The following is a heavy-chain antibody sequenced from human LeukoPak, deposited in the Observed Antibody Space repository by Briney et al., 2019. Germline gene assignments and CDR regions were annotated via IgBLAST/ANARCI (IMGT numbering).Heavy chain of an antibody. CDR3: AKIDRTYCSRSSCYALDY. CDR1: GYSFTSYW. Sequence: PGESLKISCKGSGYSFTSYWIGWVRQMPGKGLEWMGIIYPGDSDTRYSPSFQGQVTISADKSISTAYLQWSSLKASDTAMYYCAKIDRTYCSRSSCYALDYWGQGTLVTVSS. J-gene: IGHJ4*02. D-gene: IGHD2-2*01. V-gene: IGHV5-51*01. CDR2: IYPGDSDT.